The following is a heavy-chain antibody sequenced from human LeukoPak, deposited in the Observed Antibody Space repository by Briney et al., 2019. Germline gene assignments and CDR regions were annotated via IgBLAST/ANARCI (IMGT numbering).Heavy chain of an antibody. J-gene: IGHJ4*02. CDR1: GFTFTSSA. V-gene: IGHV1-58*02. CDR3: AAGLGATTADY. D-gene: IGHD1-26*01. CDR2: IVVGSGNT. Sequence: ASVTVTCNASGFTFTSSAMQWVRQARGQRLEWIGWIVVGSGNTNYAQKFQERVTITRDMSTSTAYMELSSLRSEDTAVYYCAAGLGATTADYWGQGTLVTVSS.